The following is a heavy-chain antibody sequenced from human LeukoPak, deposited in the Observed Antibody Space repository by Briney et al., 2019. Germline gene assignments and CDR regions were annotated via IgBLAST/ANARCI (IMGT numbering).Heavy chain of an antibody. CDR2: IIPIFGTA. D-gene: IGHD3-10*01. V-gene: IGHV1-69*13. CDR3: ARDPPQGLLWFGESENWFDP. J-gene: IGHJ5*02. Sequence: ASVKVSCKASGGTFSSYAISWVRQAPGQGLEWMGGIIPIFGTANYAQKFQGRVTITADESTSTAYMELRSLRSEDTAVYYCARDPPQGLLWFGESENWFDPWGQGTLVTVSS. CDR1: GGTFSSYA.